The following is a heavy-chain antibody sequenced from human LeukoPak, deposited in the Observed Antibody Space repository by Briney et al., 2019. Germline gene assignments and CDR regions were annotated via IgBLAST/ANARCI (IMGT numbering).Heavy chain of an antibody. CDR2: IYYSGST. V-gene: IGHV4-59*01. Sequence: SETLSLTCTVSGGSISGYYWSWIRQPPGKGLEWIGYIYYSGSTNYNPSLKSRVTISVDTSKNQFSLKLSSVTAADTAVYYSARAPSRGWYLTTGGFDIWGQGTMVTVSS. CDR3: ARAPSRGWYLTTGGFDI. D-gene: IGHD2-15*01. J-gene: IGHJ3*02. CDR1: GGSISGYY.